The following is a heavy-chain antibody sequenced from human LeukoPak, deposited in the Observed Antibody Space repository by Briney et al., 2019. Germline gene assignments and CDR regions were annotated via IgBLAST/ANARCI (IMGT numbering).Heavy chain of an antibody. J-gene: IGHJ4*02. CDR3: ARGWKKFDY. V-gene: IGHV3-33*08. CDR1: GFTFSSYA. Sequence: GGSLRLSCAASGFTFSSYAMHWVRQAPGKGLEWVAVIWFDGSNKYIADSVKGRFTISRDESKNTLYLQMSSLRAEDTAVYYCARGWKKFDYWGQGTLVTASS. D-gene: IGHD1-1*01. CDR2: IWFDGSNK.